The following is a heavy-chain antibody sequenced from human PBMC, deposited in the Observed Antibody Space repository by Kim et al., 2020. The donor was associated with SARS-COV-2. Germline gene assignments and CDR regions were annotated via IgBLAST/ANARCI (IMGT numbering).Heavy chain of an antibody. CDR2: SSTI. Sequence: SSTIYCADSVKGRFTIPRDNAKNSLYLQMNSLRAEDTAIYFCAGRLDYWGQGVLVTVSS. V-gene: IGHV3-48*01. D-gene: IGHD1-26*01. CDR3: AGRLDY. J-gene: IGHJ4*02.